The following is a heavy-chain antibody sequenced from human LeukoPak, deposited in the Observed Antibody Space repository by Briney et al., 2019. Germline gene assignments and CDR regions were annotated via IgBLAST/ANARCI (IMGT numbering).Heavy chain of an antibody. CDR2: ISSSSSYI. V-gene: IGHV3-21*01. CDR1: GFTFSSYS. J-gene: IGHJ1*01. CDR3: ARDTPEYFQH. Sequence: GGSLRLSCAASGFTFSSYSMNWVRQVPGKGLEWVSSISSSSSYIYYADSVKGRFTISRDNAKNSLYLQMNSLRAEDTAVYYCARDTPEYFQHWGQGTLVTVSS.